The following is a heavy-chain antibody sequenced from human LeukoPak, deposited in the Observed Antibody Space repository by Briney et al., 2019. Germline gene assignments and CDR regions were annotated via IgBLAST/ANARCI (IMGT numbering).Heavy chain of an antibody. CDR3: ARRLYGSSRVDN. D-gene: IGHD1-26*01. J-gene: IGHJ4*02. Sequence: SETLSLTCTVPGGSINSGSYFWGWIRQPPGRGLEWIGNIYSGGSTYYNPSLKSRVTISIDTSKNQFSLKLTSVTAADTAVYYCARRLYGSSRVDNWGQGTLVTISS. CDR1: GGSINSGSYF. CDR2: IYSGGST. V-gene: IGHV4-39*01.